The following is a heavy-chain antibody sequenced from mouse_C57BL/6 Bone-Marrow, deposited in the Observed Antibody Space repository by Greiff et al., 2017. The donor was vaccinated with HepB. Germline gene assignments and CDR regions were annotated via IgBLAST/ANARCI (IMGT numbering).Heavy chain of an antibody. CDR3: ASTYYGSSLWFAY. J-gene: IGHJ3*01. CDR1: GYTFTSYW. Sequence: VQLQQSGAELAKPGASVKLSCKASGYTFTSYWMHWVKQRPGQGLEWIGYINPSSGYTKYNQKFKDKATLTADKSSSTAYMQLSSLTYEDSAVYYCASTYYGSSLWFAYWGQGTLVTVSA. CDR2: INPSSGYT. V-gene: IGHV1-7*01. D-gene: IGHD1-1*01.